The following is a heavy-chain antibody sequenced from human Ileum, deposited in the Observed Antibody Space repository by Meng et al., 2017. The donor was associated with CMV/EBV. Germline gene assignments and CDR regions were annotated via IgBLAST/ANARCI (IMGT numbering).Heavy chain of an antibody. J-gene: IGHJ5*02. D-gene: IGHD3-16*01. CDR3: ARGGGGGFSSRFDP. CDR2: IIPIFGTA. CDR1: GGTFNTYA. Sequence: SVKVSCKSSGGTFNTYAISWVRQAPGQGLEWMGGIIPIFGTANYAQKFLGRVTITSDESTTTAYMELTSLRSEDTAVYYCARGGGGGFSSRFDPWGQGTLVTVSS. V-gene: IGHV1-69*13.